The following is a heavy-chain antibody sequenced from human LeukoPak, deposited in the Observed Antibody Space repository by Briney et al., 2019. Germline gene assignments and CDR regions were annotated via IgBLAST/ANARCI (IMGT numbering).Heavy chain of an antibody. V-gene: IGHV1-2*02. Sequence: ASVKVSCKTSGYTFTGYYMHWVRQAPGQGLEWMGWINPNSGGTNYAQKFQGRVTMTRDTSTSTVYMGLSSLRSEDTAVYYCARIRDGYNDAYDIWGQGTMVTVSS. CDR2: INPNSGGT. D-gene: IGHD5-24*01. CDR1: GYTFTGYY. CDR3: ARIRDGYNDAYDI. J-gene: IGHJ3*02.